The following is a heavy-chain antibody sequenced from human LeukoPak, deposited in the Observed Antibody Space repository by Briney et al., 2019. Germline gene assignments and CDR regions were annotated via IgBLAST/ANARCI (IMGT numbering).Heavy chain of an antibody. J-gene: IGHJ3*02. CDR2: IRIKAYGGTT. D-gene: IGHD1-26*01. V-gene: IGHV3-49*04. CDR3: TKDREVGARPYAFDI. CDR1: GFTFGDYA. Sequence: GGSLRLSCTTSGFTFGDYAMSWVRQAPGKGLEWVGFIRIKAYGGTTEYAASVKGRFTISRDDSKSITYLQMNSLKTEDTAVYYCTKDREVGARPYAFDIWGQGTMVTVSS.